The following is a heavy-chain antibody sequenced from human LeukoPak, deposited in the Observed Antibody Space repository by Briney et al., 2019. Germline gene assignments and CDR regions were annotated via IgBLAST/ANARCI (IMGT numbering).Heavy chain of an antibody. CDR1: GYTFTGYH. CDR3: ARDFVGAAAGWFDP. J-gene: IGHJ5*02. D-gene: IGHD6-13*01. V-gene: IGHV1-2*02. Sequence: ASVKVSCKASGYTFTGYHMHWVRQAPGQGPEWMGWINPNSGGTNYAQKFQGRVTMTRDTSISTAYMELSRLRSDDTAVYYCARDFVGAAAGWFDPWGQGTLVTVSS. CDR2: INPNSGGT.